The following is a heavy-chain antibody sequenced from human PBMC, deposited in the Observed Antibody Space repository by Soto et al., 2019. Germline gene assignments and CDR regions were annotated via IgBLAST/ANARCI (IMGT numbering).Heavy chain of an antibody. D-gene: IGHD4-4*01. J-gene: IGHJ5*02. CDR1: GFTISGHG. CDR2: ISYDGSNK. CDR3: AKGLGLTVTLNWFDP. Sequence: PGGSLRLSCAASGFTISGHGIHWVGKTPGKGLEWVAVISYDGSNKYYADSVKGRFTISRDNSKNTLYLQMNSLRAEDTAVYYCAKGLGLTVTLNWFDPWGQGTLVTV. V-gene: IGHV3-30*18.